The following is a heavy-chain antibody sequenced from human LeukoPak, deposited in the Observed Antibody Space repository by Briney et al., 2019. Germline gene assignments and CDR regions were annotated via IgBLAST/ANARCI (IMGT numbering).Heavy chain of an antibody. CDR2: ISGSGGST. D-gene: IGHD5-18*01. CDR3: ATSTAMVSGYYYYMDV. V-gene: IGHV3-23*01. CDR1: GFTFSSYA. Sequence: QPGGSLRLSCAASGFTFSSYAMSGVRQAPGKGLEWVAAISGSGGSTYYADSVKGRFTIARDNSKNTLYLQMNSLRAEDTAVYYCATSTAMVSGYYYYMDVWGKGTTVTVSS. J-gene: IGHJ6*03.